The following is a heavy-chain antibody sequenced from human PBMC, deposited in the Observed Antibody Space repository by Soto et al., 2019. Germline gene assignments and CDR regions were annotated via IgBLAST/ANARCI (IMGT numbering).Heavy chain of an antibody. D-gene: IGHD5-12*01. V-gene: IGHV1-2*04. Sequence: ASVKVSCKASGYTFTGYYMHWVRQAPGQGLEWMGWINPNSGGTNYAQKFQGWVTMTRDTSISTAYVELSRLRSDDTAVYYCAREGGDIVATIGDFGMDVWGQGTTVTVSS. CDR3: AREGGDIVATIGDFGMDV. CDR1: GYTFTGYY. J-gene: IGHJ6*02. CDR2: INPNSGGT.